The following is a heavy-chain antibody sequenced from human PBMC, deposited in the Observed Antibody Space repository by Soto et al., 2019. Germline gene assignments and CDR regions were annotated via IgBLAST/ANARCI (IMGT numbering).Heavy chain of an antibody. CDR2: IDYSGGT. V-gene: IGHV4-61*01. J-gene: IGHJ4*02. CDR1: GGSVSSGNYY. CDR3: ARECRDGYNREDFDY. Sequence: QVQLQESGPGLVKPSETLSLTCTVSGGSVSSGNYYWSWIRQPPGKGLEWIGYIDYSGGTNYNPSLKSRVTISVDTSKNQFSLKLSSVTAADTAVYYCARECRDGYNREDFDYWGQGTLVTVSS. D-gene: IGHD5-12*01.